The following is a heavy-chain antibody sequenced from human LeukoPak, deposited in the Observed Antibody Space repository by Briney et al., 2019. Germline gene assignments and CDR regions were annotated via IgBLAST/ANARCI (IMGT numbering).Heavy chain of an antibody. CDR3: ARGQPRDPTDSSGWYYFDY. J-gene: IGHJ4*02. D-gene: IGHD6-19*01. CDR2: INHSGST. Sequence: PSETLSLTCTVSGGSISSYYWSWIRQPPGKGLEWIGEINHSGSTNYNPSLKSRVTISVDTSKNQFSLKLSSVTAADAAVYYCARGQPRDPTDSSGWYYFDYWGQGTLVTVSS. CDR1: GGSISSYY. V-gene: IGHV4-34*01.